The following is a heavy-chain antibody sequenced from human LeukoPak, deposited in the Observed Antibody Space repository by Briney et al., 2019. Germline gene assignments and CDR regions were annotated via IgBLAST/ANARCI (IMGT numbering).Heavy chain of an antibody. CDR2: IGGGGATT. V-gene: IGHV3-23*01. D-gene: IGHD6-13*01. Sequence: GGSLRLSCAASGFTFSSYAMSWVRQAPGKGLEWVAEIGGGGATTFYADSVKGRFTISRDNSKNTLYPQLGSLRAEDTAVYYCAKSTGYSTTGRDFDSWGRGTLVTVSS. CDR1: GFTFSSYA. CDR3: AKSTGYSTTGRDFDS. J-gene: IGHJ4*02.